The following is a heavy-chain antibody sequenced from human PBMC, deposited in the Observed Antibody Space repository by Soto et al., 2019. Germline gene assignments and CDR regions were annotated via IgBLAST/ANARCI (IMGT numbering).Heavy chain of an antibody. D-gene: IGHD3-10*01. V-gene: IGHV3-23*01. CDR1: GFTFSSYS. CDR3: AKKVNSGSGSQFFDY. CDR2: FRSGGDDDTT. Sequence: PGGSLRLCCAASGFTFSSYSMSWVRQAPGKGLEWVSGFRSGGDDDTTYYADSVRGRFTISRDNSKNTLFLQMNSLRAEDTAIYYCAKKVNSGSGSQFFDYWGQGTLVTVSS. J-gene: IGHJ4*02.